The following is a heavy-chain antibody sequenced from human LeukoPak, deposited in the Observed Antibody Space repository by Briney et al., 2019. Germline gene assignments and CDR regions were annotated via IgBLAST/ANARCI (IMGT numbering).Heavy chain of an antibody. J-gene: IGHJ5*01. Sequence: PETLSLTCTEPGGSIKSYYWSWIRQPPGKRLEWIGYIDNSGSANRNPSLKSRVTISADTSKNQFFLKLSSVTAADTAVYYCARHLVRDGYNYFFGSWGQGTLVTVSS. CDR3: ARHLVRDGYNYFFGS. CDR1: GGSIKSYY. V-gene: IGHV4-59*08. CDR2: IDNSGSA. D-gene: IGHD5-24*01.